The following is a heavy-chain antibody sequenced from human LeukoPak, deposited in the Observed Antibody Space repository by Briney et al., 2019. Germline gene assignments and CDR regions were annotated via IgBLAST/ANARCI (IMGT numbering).Heavy chain of an antibody. CDR2: ISYDGSNK. D-gene: IGHD6-19*01. CDR3: ARGVWQWLADY. Sequence: GGSLRLSCAASGFTFSSYGMHWVRQAPGKGLEWVAVISYDGSNKYYADSVKGRFTISRDNAKNSLYLQMNSLRAEDTAVYYCARGVWQWLADYWGQGTLVTVSS. J-gene: IGHJ4*02. V-gene: IGHV3-30*03. CDR1: GFTFSSYG.